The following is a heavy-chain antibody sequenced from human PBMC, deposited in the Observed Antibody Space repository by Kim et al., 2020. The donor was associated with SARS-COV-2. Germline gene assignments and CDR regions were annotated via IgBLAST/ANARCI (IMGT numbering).Heavy chain of an antibody. V-gene: IGHV3-11*01. J-gene: IGHJ3*02. CDR1: GFTFSNYY. CDR2: ISSSGSTI. D-gene: IGHD6-13*01. CDR3: ARDDLTRKGSSPDAFDI. Sequence: GGSLRLSCAASGFTFSNYYMSWIRQAPGKGLEWVSYISSSGSTIYYADSVKGRFTISRDNAKNSLYLQMNSLRAEDTAVYYCARDDLTRKGSSPDAFDIWGQGTMVTVSS.